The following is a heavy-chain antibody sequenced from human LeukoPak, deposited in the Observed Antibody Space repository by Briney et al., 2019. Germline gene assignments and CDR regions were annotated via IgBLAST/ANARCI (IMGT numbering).Heavy chain of an antibody. CDR1: GGSNSSSSYY. Sequence: SETLSLTCTVSGGSNSSSSYYWGWIRQPPGKGLEWIGSIYYSGSTYYNPSLKSRVTISVDTSKNQFSLKLSSVTAADTAVYYCARDSALHCSSTSCYAAFDYWGQGTLVTVSS. D-gene: IGHD2-2*01. CDR2: IYYSGST. CDR3: ARDSALHCSSTSCYAAFDY. J-gene: IGHJ4*02. V-gene: IGHV4-39*07.